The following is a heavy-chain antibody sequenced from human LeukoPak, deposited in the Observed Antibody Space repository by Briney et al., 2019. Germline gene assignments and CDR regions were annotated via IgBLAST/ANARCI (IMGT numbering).Heavy chain of an antibody. V-gene: IGHV3-23*01. CDR1: GFTFSSYA. CDR2: ISGSGGST. D-gene: IGHD5-18*01. CDR3: ARADWDTAMIDY. J-gene: IGHJ4*02. Sequence: GGSLRLSCAASGFTFSSYAMSWVRQAPGKGLEGVSAISGSGGSTYYADSVKGRFTISRDSAKNSLYLQMNSLRAEDTAVYYCARADWDTAMIDYWGQGTLVTVSS.